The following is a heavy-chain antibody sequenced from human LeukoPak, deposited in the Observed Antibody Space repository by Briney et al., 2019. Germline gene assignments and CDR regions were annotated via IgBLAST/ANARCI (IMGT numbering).Heavy chain of an antibody. CDR2: INSNSGGT. J-gene: IGHJ3*02. V-gene: IGHV1-2*02. Sequence: GASVKVSCKASGYTFTGYYLHWVRQAPGQGLEWMGWINSNSGGTNYAQKFQGRVTMTRDTSTSTVYMELSSLRSEDTAVYYCARDEGGGYCSSKAPCGAFDIWGQGTMVTVSS. CDR1: GYTFTGYY. D-gene: IGHD2-2*01. CDR3: ARDEGGGYCSSKAPCGAFDI.